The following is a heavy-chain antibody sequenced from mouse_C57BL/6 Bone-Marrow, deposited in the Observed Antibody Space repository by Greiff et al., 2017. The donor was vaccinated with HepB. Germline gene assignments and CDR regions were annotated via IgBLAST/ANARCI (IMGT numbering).Heavy chain of an antibody. Sequence: QVQLQQPGAELVKPGASVKVSCKASGYTFTSYWMHWVKQRPGQGLEWIGRIHPSDSDTNYNQKFKGKATLTVDKSASTAYMQLRNLTSEDSAVYYCAITGTWVAYWGQGTLVTVSA. D-gene: IGHD4-1*01. J-gene: IGHJ3*01. CDR1: GYTFTSYW. CDR2: IHPSDSDT. V-gene: IGHV1-74*01. CDR3: AITGTWVAY.